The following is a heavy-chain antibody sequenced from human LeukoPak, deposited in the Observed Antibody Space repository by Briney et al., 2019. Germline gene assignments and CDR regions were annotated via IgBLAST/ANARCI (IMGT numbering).Heavy chain of an antibody. Sequence: GGSLRLSCAASGFTFGTYTMNWVRQAPGKGLEWVSSISSSSSYIYYADSVKGRFTISRDNAQNSLYLQMNSLRAEDTAVYYCARASYYYDLDYWGQGTLVTASS. CDR3: ARASYYYDLDY. CDR2: ISSSSSYI. CDR1: GFTFGTYT. D-gene: IGHD3-22*01. V-gene: IGHV3-21*01. J-gene: IGHJ4*02.